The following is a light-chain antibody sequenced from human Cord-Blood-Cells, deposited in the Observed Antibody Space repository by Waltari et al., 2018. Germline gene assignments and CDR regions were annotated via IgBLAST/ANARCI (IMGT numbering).Light chain of an antibody. J-gene: IGLJ2*01. Sequence: SYVLTQPPSVSVAPGKTARITCGGNNIGSKSVHWYQQKPGQAPVLVIYYDSDRPSGIPERFSGSNSGNKATLTISRVEAGDEADYYCQVWDSSSDLHVVFGGGTKLTVL. V-gene: IGLV3-21*04. CDR2: YDS. CDR1: NIGSKS. CDR3: QVWDSSSDLHVV.